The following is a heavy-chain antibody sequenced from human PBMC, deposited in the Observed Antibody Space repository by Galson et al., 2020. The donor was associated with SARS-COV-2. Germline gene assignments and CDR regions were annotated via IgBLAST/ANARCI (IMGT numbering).Heavy chain of an antibody. CDR1: GESLSDFS. CDR3: ATFVPPPLDYYFPHSMDV. D-gene: IGHD2-21*01. J-gene: IGHJ6*02. Sequence: ASVKVSCQVAGESLSDFSMHWVRQAPGKGFEWIGGFDPELNKRVYSQKFQGRVFLTEDTSTDTAYLELTHLRPEATALYLCATFVPPPLDYYFPHSMDVWGQGTTVTVSS. V-gene: IGHV1-24*01. CDR2: FDPELNKR.